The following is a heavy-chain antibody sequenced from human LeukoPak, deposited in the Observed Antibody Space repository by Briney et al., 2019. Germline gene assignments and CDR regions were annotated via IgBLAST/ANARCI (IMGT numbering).Heavy chain of an antibody. Sequence: SETLSLTCTVSGGSISSSSYYWGWIRQSPGKGLEWIGSIYYSGSTYYNPSLKSRVTISVDTSKNQFSLKLSSVTAADTAVYYCTTYYDSSGYRGIAFDIWGQGTMVTVSS. CDR2: IYYSGST. CDR1: GGSISSSSYY. CDR3: TTYYDSSGYRGIAFDI. D-gene: IGHD3-22*01. V-gene: IGHV4-39*01. J-gene: IGHJ3*02.